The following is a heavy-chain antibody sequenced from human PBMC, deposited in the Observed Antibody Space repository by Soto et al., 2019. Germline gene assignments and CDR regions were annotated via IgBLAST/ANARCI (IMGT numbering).Heavy chain of an antibody. Sequence: PSETLSLTCAMSGDSVSSNSAAWNWIRQSPSRGLEWLGRTYYRSKWYNDYAVSVKRRITSNPDTSKNQFSLQLKSVTPEDTAVYYFARALDSSFRSSFFFYYFYYLDVSGQGTSVTVSS. CDR2: TYYRSKWYN. CDR1: GDSVSSNSAA. CDR3: ARALDSSFRSSFFFYYFYYLDV. D-gene: IGHD6-6*01. J-gene: IGHJ6*03. V-gene: IGHV6-1*01.